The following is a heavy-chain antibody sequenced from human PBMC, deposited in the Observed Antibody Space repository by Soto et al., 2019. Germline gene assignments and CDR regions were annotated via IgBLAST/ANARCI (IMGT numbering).Heavy chain of an antibody. CDR1: GGTFSSYA. CDR2: IIPIFGTA. Sequence: SVKVSCKASGGTFSSYAISWVRQAPGQGLEWMGGIIPIFGTANYAQKFQGRVTITADKSTSTAYMELSRLRSEDTAVYYCASSGSYSGIDYWGQGTLVTVSS. CDR3: ASSGSYSGIDY. D-gene: IGHD1-26*01. V-gene: IGHV1-69*06. J-gene: IGHJ4*02.